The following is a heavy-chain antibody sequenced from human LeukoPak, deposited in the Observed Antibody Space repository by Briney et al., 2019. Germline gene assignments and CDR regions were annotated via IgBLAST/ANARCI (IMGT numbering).Heavy chain of an antibody. J-gene: IGHJ4*02. V-gene: IGHV4-39*01. CDR3: ARQSRRATSDF. Sequence: PSETLSLTSTVSGDSISTSNYDWGWVRQPPGKGLEWIGSVFYNGKTYSNAPLNSRVTISADTTKNQFSLKLTAVTAADTAVYYCARQSRRATSDFWGQGTLVTVSS. CDR2: VFYNGKT. D-gene: IGHD2-2*01. CDR1: GDSISTSNYD.